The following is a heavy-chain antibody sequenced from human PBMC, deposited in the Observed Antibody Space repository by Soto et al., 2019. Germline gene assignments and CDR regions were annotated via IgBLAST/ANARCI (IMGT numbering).Heavy chain of an antibody. V-gene: IGHV1-46*01. CDR1: GYTFTSYY. D-gene: IGHD1-26*01. CDR2: INPSGGST. Sequence: QVQLVQSGAEVKKPGASVKGSCKASGYTFTSYYMHWVRQAPGQGLEWMGIINPSGGSTSYAQKFQGRVTMTSDTSTSTVYMELSSLRSEDTAVYCCARSEVGATAFDPWGQGTLVTVSS. J-gene: IGHJ5*02. CDR3: ARSEVGATAFDP.